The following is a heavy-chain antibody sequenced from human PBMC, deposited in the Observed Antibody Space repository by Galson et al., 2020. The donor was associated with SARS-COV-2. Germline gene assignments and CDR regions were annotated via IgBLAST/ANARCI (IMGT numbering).Heavy chain of an antibody. V-gene: IGHV1-24*01. CDR3: ATPPPPGVVITTDLAFDI. CDR1: GYTLTELS. D-gene: IGHD3-22*01. J-gene: IGHJ3*02. Sequence: ASVKVSCKVSGYTLTELSMHWVRQAPGKGLEWMGGFDPEDGETIYAQKFQGRVTMTEDTSTDTAYMELSSLRSEDTAVYYCATPPPPGVVITTDLAFDIWGQGTMVTVSS. CDR2: FDPEDGET.